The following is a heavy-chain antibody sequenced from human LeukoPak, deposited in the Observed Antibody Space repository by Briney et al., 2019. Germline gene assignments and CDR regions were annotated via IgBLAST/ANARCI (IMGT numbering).Heavy chain of an antibody. J-gene: IGHJ4*02. CDR1: GFTFSSYW. CDR2: IKQDESDK. CDR3: ARDKIEGPTKLDY. V-gene: IGHV3-7*01. D-gene: IGHD1-1*01. Sequence: GGSLRLSCAASGFTFSSYWMSWVRQARGKGLEWVANIKQDESDKYYVDSVKGRFTISRDNAKNSLYLQMNSLRAEDTAVYYCARDKIEGPTKLDYWGQGILVTVSS.